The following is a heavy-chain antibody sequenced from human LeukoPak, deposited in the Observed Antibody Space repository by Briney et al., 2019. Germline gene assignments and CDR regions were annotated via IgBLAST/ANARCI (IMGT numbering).Heavy chain of an antibody. Sequence: GGSLRLSCAASDFIFSSYSMTWVRQAPGRGLEWVSFIRSGSTVTYYADSVKGRFTISRDNAKNSLYLQMNSLRVEDTAVYYCARSIAVGGTARFDYWGQGTLVIVSS. D-gene: IGHD6-19*01. J-gene: IGHJ4*02. CDR2: IRSGSTVT. V-gene: IGHV3-21*01. CDR1: DFIFSSYS. CDR3: ARSIAVGGTARFDY.